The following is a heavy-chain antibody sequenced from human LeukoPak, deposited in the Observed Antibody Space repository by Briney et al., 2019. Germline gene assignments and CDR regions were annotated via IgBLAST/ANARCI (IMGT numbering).Heavy chain of an antibody. CDR3: ARETMVRGVYYYYYGMDV. J-gene: IGHJ6*02. D-gene: IGHD3-10*01. Sequence: GGSLRLSCAASGFTFSSYSMNWVRQAPGKGLEWVSSISSSSSYIYYADSVKGRFTISRDNAKNSLYLQMNSLRAEDMAVYYCARETMVRGVYYYYYGMDVWGQGTTVTVSS. V-gene: IGHV3-21*01. CDR1: GFTFSSYS. CDR2: ISSSSSYI.